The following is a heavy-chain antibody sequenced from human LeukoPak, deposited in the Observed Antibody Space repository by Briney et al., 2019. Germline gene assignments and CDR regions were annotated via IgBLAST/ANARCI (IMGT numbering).Heavy chain of an antibody. Sequence: GGSLRLSCAASGFTFDGYTMHWVRQAPGKGLEWVSLISWDGGSTYYADSVKGRFTISRDNSKNSLYLQMNSLRTEDTALYYCAKDMDTAMVLDYYYGMDVWGQGTTVTVSS. D-gene: IGHD5-18*01. CDR2: ISWDGGST. V-gene: IGHV3-43*01. CDR3: AKDMDTAMVLDYYYGMDV. CDR1: GFTFDGYT. J-gene: IGHJ6*02.